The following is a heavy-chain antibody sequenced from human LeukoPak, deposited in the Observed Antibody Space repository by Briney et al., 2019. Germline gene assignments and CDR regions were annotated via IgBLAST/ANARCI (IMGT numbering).Heavy chain of an antibody. J-gene: IGHJ4*02. D-gene: IGHD6-13*01. CDR3: ARVIRDSSSRILTYDY. CDR2: IYTSGST. CDR1: GGSISSYY. Sequence: SETLSLTCTVSGGSISSYYWSWIRQPAGKGLEWIGRIYTSGSTNYNPSLKSRVTMSVDTSKNQFSLKLSSVTAADTAVYYCARVIRDSSSRILTYDYWGQGTLVTVSS. V-gene: IGHV4-4*07.